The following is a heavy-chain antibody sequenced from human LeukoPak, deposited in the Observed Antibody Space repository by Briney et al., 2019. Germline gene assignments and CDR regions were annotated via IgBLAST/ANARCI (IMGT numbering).Heavy chain of an antibody. CDR2: IYTSGST. CDR3: AGKDCSGGSCYPSYYYYMDV. V-gene: IGHV4-4*07. CDR1: GGSISSYY. J-gene: IGHJ6*03. Sequence: PSETLSLTCTVSGGSISSYYWSWIWQPAGKRLEWIGRIYTSGSTNYNPSLKSRVTMSVDTSKNQFSLKLSSVTAADTAVYYCAGKDCSGGSCYPSYYYYMDVWGKGTTVTVSS. D-gene: IGHD2-15*01.